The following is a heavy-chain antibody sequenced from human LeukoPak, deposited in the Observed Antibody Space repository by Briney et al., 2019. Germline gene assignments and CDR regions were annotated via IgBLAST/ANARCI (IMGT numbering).Heavy chain of an antibody. Sequence: GGSLRLSCAASGFTFDSYGINWVRQAPGKGLEWVSGISPSGGTPYYADSVKGRFTISRDNSKNTLYLQMNSLRAEDTAVYYCAKFFTGEYVRAFDVWGQGTMVTVSS. J-gene: IGHJ3*01. CDR2: ISPSGGTP. V-gene: IGHV3-23*01. CDR3: AKFFTGEYVRAFDV. CDR1: GFTFDSYG. D-gene: IGHD3-10*02.